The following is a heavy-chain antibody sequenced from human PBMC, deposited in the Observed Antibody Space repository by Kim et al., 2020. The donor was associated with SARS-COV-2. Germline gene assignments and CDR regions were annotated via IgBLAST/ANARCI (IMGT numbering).Heavy chain of an antibody. Sequence: ASVKVSCKASGYTFTSYAMNWVRQAPGQGLEWMGWINTNTGNPTYAQGFTGRFVFSLDTSVSTAYLQISSLKAEDTAVYYWAREGWFGPRAGMDVWGQGTTVTVSS. CDR2: INTNTGNP. CDR3: AREGWFGPRAGMDV. J-gene: IGHJ6*02. CDR1: GYTFTSYA. D-gene: IGHD3-10*01. V-gene: IGHV7-4-1*02.